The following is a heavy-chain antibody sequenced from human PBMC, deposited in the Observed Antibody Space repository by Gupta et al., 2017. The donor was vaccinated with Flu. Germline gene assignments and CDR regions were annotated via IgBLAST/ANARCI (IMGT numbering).Heavy chain of an antibody. CDR2: ISSSSSYI. CDR3: ARAWDVTVAGTFDY. Sequence: EVQLVWSGGGLVKPGGSLSLSCAAPGFTCTTHGMYGVRQALGKGLEWVSCISSSSSYIYYADSVKGRFTISRHNAKNSLYLQMNSLRAEDTAVYYCARAWDVTVAGTFDYWGQGTLVTVSS. V-gene: IGHV3-21*01. CDR1: GFTCTTHG. J-gene: IGHJ4*02. D-gene: IGHD6-19*01.